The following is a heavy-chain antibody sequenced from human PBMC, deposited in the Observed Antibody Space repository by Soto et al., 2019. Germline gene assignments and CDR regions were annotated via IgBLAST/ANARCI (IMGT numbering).Heavy chain of an antibody. J-gene: IGHJ4*02. D-gene: IGHD3-10*01. CDR1: GDSVSSNSAA. Sequence: SQTLSLTCAISGDSVSSNSAAWNWIRQSPSRGLEWLGRTYYRSKWYNDYAVSVKSRITINPDTSKNQFSLQLNSVTPEDTAVYYCARESSYYYGSENRTPFDYWGQGTLVTVSS. CDR3: ARESSYYYGSENRTPFDY. V-gene: IGHV6-1*01. CDR2: TYYRSKWYN.